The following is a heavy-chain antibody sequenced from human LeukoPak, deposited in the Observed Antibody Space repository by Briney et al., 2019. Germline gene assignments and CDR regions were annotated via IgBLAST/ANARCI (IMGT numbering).Heavy chain of an antibody. D-gene: IGHD2-2*02. CDR1: GFTFSDYY. Sequence: GGSLRLSCADSGFTFSDYYMSWIRQAPGKGLEWVSYISSSGSTIYYADSVKGRFTISRDNAKNSLYLQMNSLRAEDTAVYYCARLDLYCSSTSCYTPLGVDYWGQGTLVTVSS. V-gene: IGHV3-11*01. CDR3: ARLDLYCSSTSCYTPLGVDY. CDR2: ISSSGSTI. J-gene: IGHJ4*02.